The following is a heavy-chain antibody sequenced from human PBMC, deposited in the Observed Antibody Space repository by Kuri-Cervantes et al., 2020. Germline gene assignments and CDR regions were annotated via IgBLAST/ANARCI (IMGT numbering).Heavy chain of an antibody. CDR1: GFTLSNYA. D-gene: IGHD1-20*01. CDR2: ISGSGGNT. V-gene: IGHV3-21*06. J-gene: IGHJ6*03. Sequence: GGSLRLSCAASGFTLSNYAMTWVRQAPGKGLEWVSAISGSGGNTYYADSVKGRFTISRDNAKSSLYLQMNSLRAEDTAVYYCARDQGRDNWNYHYYMDVWGKGTTVTVSS. CDR3: ARDQGRDNWNYHYYMDV.